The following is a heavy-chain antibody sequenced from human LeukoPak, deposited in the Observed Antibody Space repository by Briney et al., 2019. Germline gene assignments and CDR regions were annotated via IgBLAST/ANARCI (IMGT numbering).Heavy chain of an antibody. Sequence: SDTLSLTCTVSGGSISSGDYYWSWIRQPPGKGLEWIAYMYYSGSTYYNPSLKSRVTMSADTSKNQLSLKLSSVTAADTAVYYCARAYYYDSRIDPWGQGILVTVSS. CDR3: ARAYYYDSRIDP. D-gene: IGHD3-22*01. CDR2: MYYSGST. V-gene: IGHV4-30-4*02. CDR1: GGSISSGDYY. J-gene: IGHJ5*02.